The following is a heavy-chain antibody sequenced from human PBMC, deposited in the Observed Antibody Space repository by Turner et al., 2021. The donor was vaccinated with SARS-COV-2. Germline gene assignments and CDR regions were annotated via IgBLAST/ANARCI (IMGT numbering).Heavy chain of an antibody. V-gene: IGHV3-66*02. D-gene: IGHD1-26*01. CDR2: IYSGGST. J-gene: IGHJ5*02. CDR3: ATDLKGGRGP. Sequence: EVQLVVSGGGFFHPGASLLLSCAASGFTVSSNYMSWVRQDPGKGLEWVSVIYSGGSTYYADSVKGRFTISRDNSKNTLYLQMNSLRAEDTAVYYCATDLKGGRGPWGQGTLVTVSS. CDR1: GFTVSSNY.